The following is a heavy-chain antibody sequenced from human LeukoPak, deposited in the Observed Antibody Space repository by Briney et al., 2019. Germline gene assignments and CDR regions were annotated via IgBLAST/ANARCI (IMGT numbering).Heavy chain of an antibody. V-gene: IGHV3-30*09. Sequence: GRSLRLSCAASGFTFSNYAMHWVRQAPAKGLEWVAVISYDASNKYYADSVKGRFAISRDNSKNTLYLQMNSLRAEDMAVYYCARPPFGDCYNDALDIWGQGTMVTVSS. CDR2: ISYDASNK. D-gene: IGHD5-24*01. CDR3: ARPPFGDCYNDALDI. CDR1: GFTFSNYA. J-gene: IGHJ3*02.